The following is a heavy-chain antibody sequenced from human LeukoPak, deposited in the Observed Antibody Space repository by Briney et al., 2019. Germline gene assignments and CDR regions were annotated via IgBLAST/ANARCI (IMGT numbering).Heavy chain of an antibody. CDR1: GGSISSYY. J-gene: IGHJ4*02. Sequence: PSETLSLTCTVSGGSISSYYWSWIRQPPGKGLEWIGYIYTSGSTNYNPSLKSRVTISVDTSKNQFSLKLSSVTAADTAVYYCARRIRFGGAYFDCWGQGTLVTVSS. V-gene: IGHV4-4*09. CDR3: ARRIRFGGAYFDC. D-gene: IGHD3-10*01. CDR2: IYTSGST.